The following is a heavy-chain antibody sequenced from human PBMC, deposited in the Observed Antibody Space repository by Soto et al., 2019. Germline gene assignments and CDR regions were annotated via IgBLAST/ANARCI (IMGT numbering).Heavy chain of an antibody. D-gene: IGHD2-21*01. CDR2: ISGGGGSS. V-gene: IGHV3-23*01. J-gene: IGHJ4*02. CDR1: GFSFSNYA. Sequence: EVQLLESGGGLVQPGGSLRLSCAASGFSFSNYAMSWVRQAPGKGLEWVSGISGGGGSSYYADSVKGRFTIARDNSKNAVYLQMNRLRAEDTAVYYCADNCGVDSHSGFFYWGQGTLVIVSS. CDR3: ADNCGVDSHSGFFY.